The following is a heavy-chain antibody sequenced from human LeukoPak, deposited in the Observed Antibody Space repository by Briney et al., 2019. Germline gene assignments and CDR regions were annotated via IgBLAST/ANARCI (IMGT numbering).Heavy chain of an antibody. J-gene: IGHJ4*02. CDR1: GGSFSGYY. D-gene: IGHD4-17*01. CDR3: ARDPTASYGDYIKYYFDY. CDR2: INHSGST. Sequence: KASETLSLTCAVYGGSFSGYYWSWIRQPPGKGLEWIGEINHSGSTNYNPSLKSRVTISVDTSKNQFSLKLSSVTAADTAVYYCARDPTASYGDYIKYYFDYWGQGTLVTVSS. V-gene: IGHV4-34*01.